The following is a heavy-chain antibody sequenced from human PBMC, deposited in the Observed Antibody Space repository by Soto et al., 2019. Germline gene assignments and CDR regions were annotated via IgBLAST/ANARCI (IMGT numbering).Heavy chain of an antibody. V-gene: IGHV3-23*01. D-gene: IGHD6-19*01. Sequence: PGGSLRLSCAASGFTFSSYAMSWVRQAPGKGLEWVSAISGSGGSTYYADAVKGRFTISRDNAKNTLYLQMNSLRAEAPAVYYCATSTIALAGRPFAPWGQGTLVPAPQ. J-gene: IGHJ5*02. CDR2: ISGSGGST. CDR1: GFTFSSYA. CDR3: ATSTIALAGRPFAP.